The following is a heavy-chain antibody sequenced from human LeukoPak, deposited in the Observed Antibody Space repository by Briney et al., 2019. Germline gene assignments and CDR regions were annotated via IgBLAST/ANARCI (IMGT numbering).Heavy chain of an antibody. CDR3: ARVDYYDSSGHSIDY. J-gene: IGHJ4*02. V-gene: IGHV3-7*01. CDR2: IKQDGSKK. Sequence: GGSLRLSCAASGFTFSDYWMRWVRQAPGKGLEWVADIKQDGSKKYYVDSVKGRFTISRENAKNSLYLQMSSLRAEDTAVYYCARVDYYDSSGHSIDYWGQGTLVTVSS. CDR1: GFTFSDYW. D-gene: IGHD3-22*01.